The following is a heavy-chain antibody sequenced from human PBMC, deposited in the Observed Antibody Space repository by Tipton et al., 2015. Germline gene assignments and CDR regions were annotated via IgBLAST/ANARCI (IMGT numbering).Heavy chain of an antibody. J-gene: IGHJ6*02. Sequence: TLSLTCTVSGGSVSSGSYYWSWIQQPPGKGLEWIGYISFSDTTHYNPSLKSRITISLNTSKNQFSLKMSSVTAADTAVYFCARDLEHGMDVWGQGTTVTVS. CDR2: ISFSDTT. CDR1: GGSVSSGSYY. V-gene: IGHV4-61*01. CDR3: ARDLEHGMDV.